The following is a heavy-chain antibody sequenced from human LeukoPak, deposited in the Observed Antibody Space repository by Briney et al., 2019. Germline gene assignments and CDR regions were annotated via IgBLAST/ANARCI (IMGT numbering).Heavy chain of an antibody. J-gene: IGHJ4*02. V-gene: IGHV1-18*01. CDR1: GYTFTSYG. D-gene: IGHD6-13*01. Sequence: GASVNVSSTASGYTFTSYGINWVGQAPGQGLEWMGWIITYNGNTNYAQKFQGRVTMTRDTSTGTAYMELSRLRSDDTAVYYCAKTLYIAAAPGGFDYWGQGTLVAVSS. CDR2: IITYNGNT. CDR3: AKTLYIAAAPGGFDY.